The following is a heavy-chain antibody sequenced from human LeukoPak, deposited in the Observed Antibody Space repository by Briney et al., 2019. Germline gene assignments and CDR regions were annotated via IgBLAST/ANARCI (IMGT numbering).Heavy chain of an antibody. CDR3: AKPYYYDSSGSLGY. J-gene: IGHJ4*02. CDR2: ISGSGGST. Sequence: GGSLRLSCAASGFTFSSYAMSWVRQAPGKGLEWVSAISGSGGSTYYADSVKGRFTISRDNSKNTLYLQMNSLRAQDTAVYYCAKPYYYDSSGSLGYWGQGTLVTVSS. V-gene: IGHV3-23*01. D-gene: IGHD3-22*01. CDR1: GFTFSSYA.